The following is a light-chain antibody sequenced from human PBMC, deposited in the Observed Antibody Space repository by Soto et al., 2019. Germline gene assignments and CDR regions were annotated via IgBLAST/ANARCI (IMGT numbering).Light chain of an antibody. Sequence: SYELTQPPSVSVAPGQTATVTCGGRNIGSKSVHWYQQKPGQAPVLVVHDDSDRPSGIPGRFSGSNSGDTATLTISGVEVGDEADYYCQVWDRSSNHWVFGGGTQLTVL. V-gene: IGLV3-21*02. J-gene: IGLJ3*02. CDR3: QVWDRSSNHWV. CDR1: NIGSKS. CDR2: DDS.